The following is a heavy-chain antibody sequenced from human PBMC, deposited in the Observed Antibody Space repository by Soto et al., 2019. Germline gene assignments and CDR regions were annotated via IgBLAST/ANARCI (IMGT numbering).Heavy chain of an antibody. J-gene: IGHJ5*02. D-gene: IGHD3-10*01. CDR3: AREEESVGSPPSGSPP. V-gene: IGHV3-74*03. Sequence: GSLRLACAASGFTFTHYRIHWVRQPPGKGLEWVGRINSDGARIEYVDSVRGRFTISRDNAKNSVYLEMNRLRDEDTGVYYCAREEESVGSPPSGSPPWGQGVQVTVSS. CDR2: INSDGARI. CDR1: GFTFTHYR.